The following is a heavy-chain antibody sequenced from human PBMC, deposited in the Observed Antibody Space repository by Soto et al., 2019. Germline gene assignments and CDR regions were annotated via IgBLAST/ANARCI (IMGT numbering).Heavy chain of an antibody. CDR3: ASKEGCSSTSCYYYYGMDV. J-gene: IGHJ6*02. V-gene: IGHV5-10-1*01. Sequence: GESLKISCKGSGYSFTSYWISWVRQMPGKGLEWMGRIDPSDSYTNYSPSFQGHVTISADKSISTAYLQWSSLKASDTAMYYCASKEGCSSTSCYYYYGMDVWGQGTTVTVSS. D-gene: IGHD2-2*01. CDR2: IDPSDSYT. CDR1: GYSFTSYW.